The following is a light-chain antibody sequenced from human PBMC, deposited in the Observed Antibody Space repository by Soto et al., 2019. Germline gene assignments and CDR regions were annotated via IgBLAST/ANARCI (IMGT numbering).Light chain of an antibody. CDR1: QSVDSRY. J-gene: IGKJ2*03. Sequence: DIVLTQSPGTLSLSPGERATLSCRASQSVDSRYLAWYQQKPGQAPRLVIHAVSRRATGIPERFSGSGSGTDFTLTISRLEPEDFAEYYCQQYGSSPRYSFGQGTKLEIK. CDR2: AVS. V-gene: IGKV3-20*01. CDR3: QQYGSSPRYS.